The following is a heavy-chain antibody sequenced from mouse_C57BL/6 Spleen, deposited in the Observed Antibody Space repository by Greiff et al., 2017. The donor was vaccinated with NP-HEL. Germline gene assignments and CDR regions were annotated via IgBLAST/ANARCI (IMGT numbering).Heavy chain of an antibody. CDR3: ARVGITTYYYAMDY. J-gene: IGHJ4*01. CDR2: ISDGGSYT. V-gene: IGHV5-4*03. Sequence: EVKVVESGGGLVKPGGSLKLSCAASGFTFSSYAMSWVRQTPEKRLEWVATISDGGSYTYYPDNVKGRFTISRDTAKNNLYLQMSHLKSEDTAMYYCARVGITTYYYAMDYWGQGTSVTVSS. CDR1: GFTFSSYA. D-gene: IGHD1-1*01.